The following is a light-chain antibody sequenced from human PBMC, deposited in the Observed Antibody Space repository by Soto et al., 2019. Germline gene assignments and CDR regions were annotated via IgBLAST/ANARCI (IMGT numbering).Light chain of an antibody. V-gene: IGKV3-20*01. Sequence: PGARATLSCRASPSVSSTYLAWYQQKPGQAPRPLISAASSRATGTPDRFSGSGSGTDFTLTISRLEPEDFAVYYCQQYGSSRWTFGQGTKVEIK. CDR2: AAS. CDR3: QQYGSSRWT. CDR1: PSVSSTY. J-gene: IGKJ1*01.